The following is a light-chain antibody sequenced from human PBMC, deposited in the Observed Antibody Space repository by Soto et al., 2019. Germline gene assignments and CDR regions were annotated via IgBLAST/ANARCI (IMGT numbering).Light chain of an antibody. CDR2: AAS. Sequence: DIQMTQSPSSLSASVGDRVTITCRAGQDINIYLAWYQQKPGKVPKLLISAASTLHSGVPSRFSGSGSGTDFTLTISSLQPEDVATYYCQKYDGAPLTFGRGTKVEIK. V-gene: IGKV1-27*01. CDR3: QKYDGAPLT. J-gene: IGKJ4*01. CDR1: QDINIY.